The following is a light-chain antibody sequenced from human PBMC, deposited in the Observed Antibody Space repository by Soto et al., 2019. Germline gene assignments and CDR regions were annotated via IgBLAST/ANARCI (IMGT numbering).Light chain of an antibody. V-gene: IGKV1-8*01. Sequence: AIRMAQSPSSLSGSTGDRFAITCRASQGISSYLAWYQQKPGKAPKLLIYAASTLQSGVPSRFSGSGSGTDFTLTISCLQSEDFATYYCQQYYSYPTFGQGTRLEIK. J-gene: IGKJ5*01. CDR1: QGISSY. CDR2: AAS. CDR3: QQYYSYPT.